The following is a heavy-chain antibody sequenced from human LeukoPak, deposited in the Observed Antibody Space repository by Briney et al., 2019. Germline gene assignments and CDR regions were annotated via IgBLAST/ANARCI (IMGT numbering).Heavy chain of an antibody. Sequence: GGSLRLSCAASGFTFSIFGMRWARQAPGEGPEWVSAIGGSDDRTYYADSVKGRFTISRDNSKNTLYLQMNSLRAEDTAVSYCARWAGLGRWYFDLWGRGTLVTVSS. CDR3: ARWAGLGRWYFDL. CDR2: IGGSDDRT. CDR1: GFTFSIFG. V-gene: IGHV3-23*01. J-gene: IGHJ2*01. D-gene: IGHD7-27*01.